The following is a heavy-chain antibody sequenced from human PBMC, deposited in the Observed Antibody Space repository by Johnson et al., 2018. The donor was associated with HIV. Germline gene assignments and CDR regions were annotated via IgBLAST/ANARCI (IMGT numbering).Heavy chain of an antibody. D-gene: IGHD1-26*01. CDR2: IRYDGSYK. J-gene: IGHJ3*01. CDR1: GFNFNIYG. Sequence: QVHLVESGGGVVQPGGSLRLSCAASGFNFNIYGMHWVRQAPVRGLEWVAFIRYDGSYKNYVDSAKGRFTISRDNSKNTLYLQMNSLSAEDTAVYYCAKPLVGATRDDACDVWGQGTMVTVSS. CDR3: AKPLVGATRDDACDV. V-gene: IGHV3-30*02.